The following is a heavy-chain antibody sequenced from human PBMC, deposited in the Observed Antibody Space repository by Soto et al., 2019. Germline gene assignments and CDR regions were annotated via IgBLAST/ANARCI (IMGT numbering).Heavy chain of an antibody. D-gene: IGHD4-17*01. J-gene: IGHJ1*01. Sequence: SLRLSCAANGFTFIRHGMQLARQATGEGLDWVALIWYDGTRESYAHSVMGRFTISTDQSESTLCLQMNRLRADDTAVYYCARDVSYGAYDLWGQGTLVTVSS. V-gene: IGHV3-33*01. CDR1: GFTFIRHG. CDR3: ARDVSYGAYDL. CDR2: IWYDGTRE.